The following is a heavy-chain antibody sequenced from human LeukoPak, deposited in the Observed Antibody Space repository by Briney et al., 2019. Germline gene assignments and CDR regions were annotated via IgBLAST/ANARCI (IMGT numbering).Heavy chain of an antibody. V-gene: IGHV3-9*01. J-gene: IGHJ4*02. CDR1: GFTFDDYA. CDR2: ISWNSGII. CDR3: ARGDYYDSSGYYYPAGYYFDY. Sequence: GRSLRLSCAASGFTFDDYAMHWVRQAPKKGLEWVSGISWNSGIIAYADSVKGRFTISRDNSKNTLYLQMNSLRAEDTAVYYCARGDYYDSSGYYYPAGYYFDYWGQGTLVTVSS. D-gene: IGHD3-22*01.